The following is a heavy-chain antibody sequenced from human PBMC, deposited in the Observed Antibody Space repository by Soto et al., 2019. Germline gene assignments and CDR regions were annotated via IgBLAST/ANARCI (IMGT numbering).Heavy chain of an antibody. D-gene: IGHD4-4*01. V-gene: IGHV4-59*08. CDR2: IYYSGST. CDR1: GGSISGYY. Sequence: QVQLQESGPGLVKPSETLSLTCTVSGGSISGYYYSWIRQTPGKGLEWIGQIYYSGSTKYNPSLKSRVTMSVDTSKNQVSLKLTSVTAADTAVYYWAMVVTTLYNWFDPWGQGTLVSVSS. J-gene: IGHJ5*02. CDR3: AMVVTTLYNWFDP.